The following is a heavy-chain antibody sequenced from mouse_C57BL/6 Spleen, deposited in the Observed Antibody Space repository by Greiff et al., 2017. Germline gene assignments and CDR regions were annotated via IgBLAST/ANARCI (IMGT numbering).Heavy chain of an antibody. CDR2: IDPEGGDT. J-gene: IGHJ2*01. CDR3: TRDYYGSEAYYIDY. D-gene: IGHD1-1*01. Sequence: VQLQQSGAELVRPGASVKLSCTASGFNIKDYYMHWVKQRPEQGLEWIGRIDPEGGDTEYAAKFQGKATMTADTSSNTAYLKLRSLTSEDTAVYYCTRDYYGSEAYYIDYWGQGTTLTVSS. CDR1: GFNIKDYY. V-gene: IGHV14-1*01.